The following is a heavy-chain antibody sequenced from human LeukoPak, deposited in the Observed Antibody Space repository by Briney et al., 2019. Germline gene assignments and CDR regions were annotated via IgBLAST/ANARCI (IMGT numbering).Heavy chain of an antibody. CDR3: ARDRAPDYFDY. Sequence: GGSLLLSCAASGLTFSNHGMHWVRQAPGKGLEWVAFIWYDGSNKYYADSVKGRFTISRDNSKNTLYLQMNSLRAEDTAVYYCARDRAPDYFDYWGQEPVVTVSS. CDR2: IWYDGSNK. D-gene: IGHD3-10*01. J-gene: IGHJ4*02. V-gene: IGHV3-33*01. CDR1: GLTFSNHG.